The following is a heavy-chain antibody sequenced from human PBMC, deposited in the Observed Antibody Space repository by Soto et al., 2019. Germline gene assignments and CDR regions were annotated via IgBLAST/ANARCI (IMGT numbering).Heavy chain of an antibody. Sequence: WGSLVISCASSGFTFSIYAMSWVRQAPGKGLEWVSAISGSGGSTYYADSVKGRFTISRDNSKNTLYLQMNSLRAEDTAVYYCAKVRITMIVVVNDFDYWGQGTMVTVSS. J-gene: IGHJ4*02. D-gene: IGHD3-22*01. V-gene: IGHV3-23*01. CDR3: AKVRITMIVVVNDFDY. CDR1: GFTFSIYA. CDR2: ISGSGGST.